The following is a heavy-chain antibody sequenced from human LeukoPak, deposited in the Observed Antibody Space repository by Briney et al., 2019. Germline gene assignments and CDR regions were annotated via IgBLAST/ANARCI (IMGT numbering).Heavy chain of an antibody. J-gene: IGHJ4*02. D-gene: IGHD3-3*01. CDR3: ARQGSLFGVAGFDY. CDR1: GGSISTYY. V-gene: IGHV4-59*08. CDR2: IYYSGST. Sequence: SETLSLTCTVTGGSISTYYWSWIRQPPGRGLEWIGYIYYSGSTNYNPSLKGRVTISVDTSKNQFSLKLSSVTAADTAVYYCARQGSLFGVAGFDYWGQGTLVAVSS.